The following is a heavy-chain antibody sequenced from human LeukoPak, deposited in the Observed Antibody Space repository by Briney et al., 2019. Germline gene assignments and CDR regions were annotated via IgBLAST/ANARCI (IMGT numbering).Heavy chain of an antibody. D-gene: IGHD2-15*01. Sequence: GGSLRLSCAASGFTFSSYAMSWVRQAPGKGLEWVSSISSSSSYIYYADSVKGRFTISRDNAKNSLYLQMNSLRAEDTAVYYCASLHSFFDCDYWGQGTLVTVSS. CDR1: GFTFSSYA. V-gene: IGHV3-21*01. J-gene: IGHJ4*02. CDR2: ISSSSSYI. CDR3: ASLHSFFDCDY.